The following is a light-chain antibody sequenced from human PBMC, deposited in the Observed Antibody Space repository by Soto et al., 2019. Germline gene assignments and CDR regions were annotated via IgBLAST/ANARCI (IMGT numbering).Light chain of an antibody. V-gene: IGLV6-57*02. J-gene: IGLJ2*01. CDR1: SGSIASNY. Sequence: NFMLTQPHSVSESPGKTVTISCTGSSGSIASNYVQWCQQRPGSAPTTVIYEDNQRPSGVPDRFSGSIDSSSNSASLTISGLKPEDEADYYCQSYDDSSRDVVFGGGTKLTVL. CDR2: EDN. CDR3: QSYDDSSRDVV.